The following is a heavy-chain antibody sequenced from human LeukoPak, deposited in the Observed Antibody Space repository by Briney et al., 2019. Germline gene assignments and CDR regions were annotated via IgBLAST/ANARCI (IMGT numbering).Heavy chain of an antibody. Sequence: PGRSLRLSCAASGFTFSSYAMHWVRQAPGKGLEWVAVISYDGSNKYYADSVKGRFTISRDNSKNTLYLQMNSLRAEDTAVYYCARAPGHGWLIDYWGQGTLVTVSS. CDR1: GFTFSSYA. V-gene: IGHV3-30-3*01. CDR2: ISYDGSNK. D-gene: IGHD6-19*01. CDR3: ARAPGHGWLIDY. J-gene: IGHJ4*02.